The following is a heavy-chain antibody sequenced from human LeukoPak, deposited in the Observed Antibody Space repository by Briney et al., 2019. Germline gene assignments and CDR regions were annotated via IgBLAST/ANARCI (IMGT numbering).Heavy chain of an antibody. J-gene: IGHJ5*02. V-gene: IGHV1-18*01. D-gene: IGHD1-14*01. Sequence: GASVKVSCKASGYTFTSYGISWVRQAPGQGLEWMGWISAYNGNTNYAQKLQGRVTMTTDTSTSTAYMELRSLRSDDTAVYYCARDALSNHGSSRWFDPWGQGTLVTVSS. CDR1: GYTFTSYG. CDR2: ISAYNGNT. CDR3: ARDALSNHGSSRWFDP.